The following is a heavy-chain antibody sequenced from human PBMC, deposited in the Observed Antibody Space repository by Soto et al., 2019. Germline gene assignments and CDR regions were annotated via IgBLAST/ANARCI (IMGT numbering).Heavy chain of an antibody. Sequence: GESLKISCAASGFTFSSYAMSWVRQAPGKGLEWVSAISGSGGSTYYADSVKGRFTISRDNSKNTLYLQMNSLRAEDTAVYYCAKHPVWFGELLVDYWGQGTLVTVSS. CDR2: ISGSGGST. D-gene: IGHD3-10*01. CDR1: GFTFSSYA. CDR3: AKHPVWFGELLVDY. J-gene: IGHJ4*02. V-gene: IGHV3-23*01.